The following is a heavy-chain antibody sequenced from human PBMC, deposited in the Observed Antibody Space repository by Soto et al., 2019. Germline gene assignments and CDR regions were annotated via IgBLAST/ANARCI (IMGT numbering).Heavy chain of an antibody. V-gene: IGHV3-23*01. CDR3: AKLLFGELGYFGY. CDR2: IGGTGAGK. Sequence: EVQILESGGGLVQPGGSLGLSCAASGFTFSSYAMSWVRQAPGKGLEWVSTIGGTGAGKYYADSVRGRFTISRDNSNNYLYLQMNSLSDEVRAVYSCAKLLFGELGYFGYWGQGPLVTVSS. D-gene: IGHD3-10*02. CDR1: GFTFSSYA. J-gene: IGHJ4*02.